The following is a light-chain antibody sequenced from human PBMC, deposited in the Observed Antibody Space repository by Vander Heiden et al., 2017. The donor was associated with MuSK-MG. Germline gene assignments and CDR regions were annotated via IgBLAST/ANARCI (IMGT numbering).Light chain of an antibody. V-gene: IGKV3-20*01. Sequence: EIVLTQSPGSLSLSPGERATLSCRASQTVRSSYLAWYQQKPGQAPRLLIYGAFRRATGIPDRFSGSGYGTDFTLTISGLEPEDFAVYYCQQYTSSPPITLGQGTRLXIK. CDR3: QQYTSSPPIT. CDR1: QTVRSSY. CDR2: GAF. J-gene: IGKJ5*01.